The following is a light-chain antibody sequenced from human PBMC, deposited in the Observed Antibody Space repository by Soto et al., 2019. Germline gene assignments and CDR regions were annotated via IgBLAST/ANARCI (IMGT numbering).Light chain of an antibody. J-gene: IGLJ1*01. CDR3: CSYAGGGTYV. V-gene: IGLV2-23*01. CDR2: EGS. Sequence: QSELNQPSSVSGSHGRCISISCNRTSSDVGSYNLVSWYQQHPGKAPKLMIYEGSKRPSGVSNRFSGSKSGNTASLTISGLQAEDEADYYCCSYAGGGTYVFGTGTKVTVL. CDR1: SSDVGSYNL.